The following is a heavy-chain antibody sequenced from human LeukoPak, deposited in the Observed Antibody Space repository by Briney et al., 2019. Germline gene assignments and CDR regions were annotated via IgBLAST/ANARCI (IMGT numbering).Heavy chain of an antibody. CDR1: NGSIDSTSYY. CDR3: ARARLRLFGYYMDV. J-gene: IGHJ6*03. Sequence: SETLSLTCTVSNGSIDSTSYYWGWIRQPPGKGLEWIGNIYYSGSTYYNPSLKSRVTTSMDTSKNQFSLKLTSVTAADTAVYYCARARLRLFGYYMDVWGKGTTVTVSS. CDR2: IYYSGST. V-gene: IGHV4-39*07. D-gene: IGHD2-21*02.